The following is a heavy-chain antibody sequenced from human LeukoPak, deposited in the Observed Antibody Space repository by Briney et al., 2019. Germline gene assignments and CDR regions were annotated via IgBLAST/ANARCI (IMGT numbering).Heavy chain of an antibody. V-gene: IGHV1-69*01. CDR3: ARTDLTERHYYGSGSTTV. CDR1: GGTFSSYA. CDR2: IIPIFGTA. J-gene: IGHJ4*02. D-gene: IGHD3-10*01. Sequence: ASVKVSCKASGGTFSSYAISWVRQAPGQGLGWMGGIIPIFGTANYAQKFQGRVTITADESTSTAYMELSSLRSEDTAVYYCARTDLTERHYYGSGSTTVWGQGTLVTVSS.